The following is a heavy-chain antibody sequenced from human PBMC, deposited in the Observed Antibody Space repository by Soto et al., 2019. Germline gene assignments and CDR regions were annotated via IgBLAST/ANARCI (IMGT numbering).Heavy chain of an antibody. D-gene: IGHD2-2*01. V-gene: IGHV1-2*04. CDR2: INPNSGGT. CDR3: ARGPPPSVVPAARGAFDY. J-gene: IGHJ4*02. CDR1: GYTFTGYH. Sequence: GASVKVSCMASGYTFTGYHMHWVRQPPGKGLAWMGWINPNSGGTNYAQKFQGWVTMTRDTSISRAYMELSRLRSDDTAVYYCARGPPPSVVPAARGAFDYWGQGTLVTVSS.